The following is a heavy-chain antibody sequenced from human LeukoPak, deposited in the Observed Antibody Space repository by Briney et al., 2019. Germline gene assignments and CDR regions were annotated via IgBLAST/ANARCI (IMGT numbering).Heavy chain of an antibody. J-gene: IGHJ4*02. Sequence: ASVKVSCKASGYTFTSYGISWVRQAPGQGLEWMGWMNPNSGNTGYAQKFQGRVTMTRNTSISTAYMELSSLTSVDTAVYYCARGTPSGWYGAVYWGQGTLVTVSS. CDR1: GYTFTSYG. CDR3: ARGTPSGWYGAVY. V-gene: IGHV1-8*02. CDR2: MNPNSGNT. D-gene: IGHD6-19*01.